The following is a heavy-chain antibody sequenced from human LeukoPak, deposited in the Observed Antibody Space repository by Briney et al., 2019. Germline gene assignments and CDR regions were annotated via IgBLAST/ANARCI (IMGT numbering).Heavy chain of an antibody. Sequence: SETLSLTCTVSGGSISSSSYYWGWIRQPPGKGLEWIGSIYYSGSTYYNPSLKSRVTISVDTSKNQFSLKLSSVTAADTTVYYCARQSEVVPAASFDYWGQGTLVTVSS. CDR3: ARQSEVVPAASFDY. CDR2: IYYSGST. CDR1: GGSISSSSYY. D-gene: IGHD2-2*01. J-gene: IGHJ4*02. V-gene: IGHV4-39*01.